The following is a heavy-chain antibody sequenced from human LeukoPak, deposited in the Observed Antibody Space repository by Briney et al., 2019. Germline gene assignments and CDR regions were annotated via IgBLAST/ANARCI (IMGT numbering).Heavy chain of an antibody. J-gene: IGHJ4*02. CDR2: ISAYNGNT. Sequence: ASVKVSCKASGGTFSSYAISWVRQAPGQGLEWMGWISAYNGNTNYAQKLQGRVTMTTDTSTSTAYMELRSLRSDDTAVYYCARARTWNYADYWGQGTLVTVSS. CDR1: GGTFSSYA. CDR3: ARARTWNYADY. V-gene: IGHV1-18*01. D-gene: IGHD1-1*01.